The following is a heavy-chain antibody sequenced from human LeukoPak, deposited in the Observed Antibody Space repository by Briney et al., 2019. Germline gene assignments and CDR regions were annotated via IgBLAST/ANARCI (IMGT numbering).Heavy chain of an antibody. CDR3: ARDGRSGWYSEN. V-gene: IGHV3-20*04. Sequence: GGSLRLSCAASGFNLDDYGMSWVRHGPGKGREGGAGISWNGGSTGYADSMKGRFTISRDNALKTLYLQMNSLRDEDTALYYCARDGRSGWYSENWGQGTLVTVSS. CDR1: GFNLDDYG. CDR2: ISWNGGST. D-gene: IGHD3-3*01. J-gene: IGHJ4*02.